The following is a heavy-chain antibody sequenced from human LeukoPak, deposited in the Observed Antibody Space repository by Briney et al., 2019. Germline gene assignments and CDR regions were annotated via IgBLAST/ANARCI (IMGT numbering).Heavy chain of an antibody. CDR3: AKSRGYSYYFDY. J-gene: IGHJ4*02. D-gene: IGHD5-18*01. CDR2: ISWNSGSI. Sequence: PGRSLRLSCAASGFTFDDYAMHWVRQAPGKGLDWVSGISWNSGSIGYADSVKGRFTIPRDNAKNSLYLQMNSLRAEDTALYYCAKSRGYSYYFDYWGQGTLVTVSS. CDR1: GFTFDDYA. V-gene: IGHV3-9*01.